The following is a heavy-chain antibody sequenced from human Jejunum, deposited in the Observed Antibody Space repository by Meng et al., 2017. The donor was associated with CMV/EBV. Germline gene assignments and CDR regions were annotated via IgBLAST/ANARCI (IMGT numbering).Heavy chain of an antibody. CDR2: LWYDGSRK. Sequence: SGFPLNRLGIHWVRQFPGKGLEWVAVLWYDGSRKYFADSVQGRFSISRDDSKNTVYLQMNSLRAEDTAVYYCARDNDGSSHYSQFDYWGQGTLVTVSS. CDR1: GFPLNRLG. D-gene: IGHD3-22*01. J-gene: IGHJ4*02. V-gene: IGHV3-33*01. CDR3: ARDNDGSSHYSQFDY.